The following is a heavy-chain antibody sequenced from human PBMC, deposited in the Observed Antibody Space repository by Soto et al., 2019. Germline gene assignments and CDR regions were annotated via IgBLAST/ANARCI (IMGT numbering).Heavy chain of an antibody. CDR3: ARARLSRRWWFAP. CDR1: GGSISSGGFY. V-gene: IGHV4-31*03. J-gene: IGHJ5*02. D-gene: IGHD3-16*02. Sequence: SETLSLTCTVSGGSISSGGFYWSWIRQHPGKGLEWIGYIYYSGSTYYNPSLNSRVTISVDTSKNQFSLKLSSVTAADTAVYYCARARLSRRWWFAPRGQGTPVTVSS. CDR2: IYYSGST.